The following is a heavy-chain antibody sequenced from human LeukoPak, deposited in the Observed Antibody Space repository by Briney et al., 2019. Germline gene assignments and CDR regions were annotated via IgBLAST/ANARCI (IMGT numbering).Heavy chain of an antibody. CDR2: INYSGST. Sequence: PSETLSLTCTVSGGSISSYYWSWIRQPPGKGLEWIGDINYSGSTNYNPSLKSRVTISVDTSKNQFSLRLSSVTAADTAVYYCASHPEGYCSGGSCSPCDPCGQGTLVTVSS. CDR3: ASHPEGYCSGGSCSPCDP. CDR1: GGSISSYY. V-gene: IGHV4-59*08. D-gene: IGHD2-15*01. J-gene: IGHJ5*02.